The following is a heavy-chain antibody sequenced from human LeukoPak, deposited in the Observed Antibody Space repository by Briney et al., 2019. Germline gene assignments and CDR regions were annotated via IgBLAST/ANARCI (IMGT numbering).Heavy chain of an antibody. CDR2: INPSGGST. CDR1: GYTFTSYY. CDR3: ASYCSSTSCYLDAFDI. D-gene: IGHD2-2*01. Sequence: GASVEVSCKASGYTFTSYYMHWVRQAPGQGLEWMGIINPSGGSTSYAQKFQGRVTMTRNMSTSTVYMELSSLRSEDTAVYYCASYCSSTSCYLDAFDIWGQGTMVTVSS. J-gene: IGHJ3*02. V-gene: IGHV1-46*01.